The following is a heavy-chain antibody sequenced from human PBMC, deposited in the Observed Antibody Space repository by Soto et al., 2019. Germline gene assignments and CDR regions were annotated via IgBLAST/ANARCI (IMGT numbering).Heavy chain of an antibody. CDR1: GFTFSSYA. Sequence: GGSLRLSWAASGFTFSSYAMSWVRQAPGKGLEWVSAISGSGGSTYYADSVKGRFTISSDNSKNTLYLQMNSLRAEDTAVYYCAKDLPSGYDFWSGRLVNWFDPWGQGTLVTVSS. CDR3: AKDLPSGYDFWSGRLVNWFDP. V-gene: IGHV3-23*01. J-gene: IGHJ5*02. CDR2: ISGSGGST. D-gene: IGHD3-3*01.